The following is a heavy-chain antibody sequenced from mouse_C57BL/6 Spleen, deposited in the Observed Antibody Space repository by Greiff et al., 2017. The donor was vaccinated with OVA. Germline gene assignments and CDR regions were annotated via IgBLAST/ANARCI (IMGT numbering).Heavy chain of an antibody. D-gene: IGHD2-2*01. Sequence: EVQRVESGPGLVKPSQSLSLTCSVTGYSITSGYYWNWIRQFPGNKLEWMGYISYDGSNNYNPSLKNRISITRDTSKNQFFLKLNSVTTEDTATYYCARGYGYDGDYFDYWGQGTTLTVSS. V-gene: IGHV3-6*01. CDR3: ARGYGYDGDYFDY. J-gene: IGHJ2*01. CDR1: GYSITSGYY. CDR2: ISYDGSN.